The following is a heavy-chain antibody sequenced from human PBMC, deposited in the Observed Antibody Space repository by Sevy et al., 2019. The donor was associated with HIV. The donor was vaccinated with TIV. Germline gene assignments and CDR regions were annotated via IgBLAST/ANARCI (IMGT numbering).Heavy chain of an antibody. V-gene: IGHV3-23*01. CDR2: ISGSGGST. Sequence: GGSLRLSCAASGFTFSSYAMSWVRQAPGKGLEWVSAISGSGGSTYYADSVKGRFTISRDNSKNTLYLQMNSLRAEDTAVYYCAKLGSYGFWSGYSNYWGQGTLVTVSS. D-gene: IGHD3-3*01. CDR1: GFTFSSYA. J-gene: IGHJ4*02. CDR3: AKLGSYGFWSGYSNY.